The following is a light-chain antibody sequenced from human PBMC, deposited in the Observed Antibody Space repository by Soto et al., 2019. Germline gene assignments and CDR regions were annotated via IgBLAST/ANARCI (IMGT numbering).Light chain of an antibody. V-gene: IGKV1-17*03. CDR3: LQHSSYPLT. CDR2: AAS. CDR1: RGISNY. Sequence: DIQMTQSPFSMSASVGDKGNITCRASRGISNYLTWFQQKPGKVPKRLIYAASSLQSGVPSRFSGSGSGTEFTLTITSLQPEDFATYFCLQHSSYPLTFGGGTKVEIK. J-gene: IGKJ4*01.